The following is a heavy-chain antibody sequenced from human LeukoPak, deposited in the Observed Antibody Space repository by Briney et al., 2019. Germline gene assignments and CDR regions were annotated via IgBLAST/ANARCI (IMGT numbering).Heavy chain of an antibody. V-gene: IGHV5-51*01. CDR2: IYPGDSDT. CDR3: ARRVTEYSSGWYEAYYYDSSGYYYFDY. J-gene: IGHJ4*02. CDR1: GYSFTSYW. D-gene: IGHD3-22*01. Sequence: GESLKISCKGSGYSFTSYWIGWVRQMPGKGLEWMGIIYPGDSDTRYSPSFQGQVTISADKSISTAYLQWSSLKASDTAMYYCARRVTEYSSGWYEAYYYDSSGYYYFDYWGQGTLVTVSS.